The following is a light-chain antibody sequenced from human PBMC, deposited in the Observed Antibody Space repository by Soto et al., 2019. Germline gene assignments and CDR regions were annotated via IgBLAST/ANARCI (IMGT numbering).Light chain of an antibody. CDR1: QSISDF. V-gene: IGKV1-39*01. J-gene: IGKJ1*01. CDR2: AAS. Sequence: DIQITQSPYSLSESVVDRVTITCRASQSISDFLNWYQQKPGKAPKLLIYAASTLQSGVPSRFSGSGSGTDFTLTISSLEPEDFATYYCQQTYSTPPTFGQGTKVDIK. CDR3: QQTYSTPPT.